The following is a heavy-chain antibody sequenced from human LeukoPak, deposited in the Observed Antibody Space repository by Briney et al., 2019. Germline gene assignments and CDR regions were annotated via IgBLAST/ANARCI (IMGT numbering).Heavy chain of an antibody. V-gene: IGHV1-69*05. D-gene: IGHD3-3*01. CDR3: ARGRFLEWLFLDY. CDR2: IIPIFGTA. CDR1: GGTFCSYA. J-gene: IGHJ4*02. Sequence: SVKVSCKASGGTFCSYAISWVRQAPGQGLEWMGRIIPIFGTANYAQKFQGRVTITTDESTSTAYMELSSLRSEDTAVYYCARGRFLEWLFLDYWGQGTLVTVSS.